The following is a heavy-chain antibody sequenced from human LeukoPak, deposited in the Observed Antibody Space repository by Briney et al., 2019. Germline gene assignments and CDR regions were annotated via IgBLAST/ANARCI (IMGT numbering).Heavy chain of an antibody. J-gene: IGHJ4*02. D-gene: IGHD3-22*01. Sequence: SETLSLTCTVSGYSINNGYYWGWIRQPPGKGLEWIGSIYHSGSTYYKPSLKSRVTISVDTSKNQFSLKLSSVTAADTAVYYCARVTGYMIEDYFDYWGQGTLVTVSS. V-gene: IGHV4-38-2*02. CDR1: GYSINNGYY. CDR2: IYHSGST. CDR3: ARVTGYMIEDYFDY.